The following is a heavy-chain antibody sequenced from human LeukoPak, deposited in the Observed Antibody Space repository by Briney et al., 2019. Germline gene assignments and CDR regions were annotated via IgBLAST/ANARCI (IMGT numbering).Heavy chain of an antibody. V-gene: IGHV4-59*01. Sequence: PSETLSLTCTVSGGSISSYYWSWIRQPPGKGLEWIGYIYYSGSTNYNPSLKSRVTISVDTSKNQFSLKLSSVTAADTAVYYCAGVLDYYDSSDLDVIDIWGQGTMVTVSS. D-gene: IGHD3-22*01. CDR1: GGSISSYY. CDR3: AGVLDYYDSSDLDVIDI. J-gene: IGHJ3*02. CDR2: IYYSGST.